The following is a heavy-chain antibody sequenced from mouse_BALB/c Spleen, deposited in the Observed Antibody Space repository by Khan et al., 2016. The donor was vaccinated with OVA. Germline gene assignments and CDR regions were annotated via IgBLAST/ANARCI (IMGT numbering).Heavy chain of an antibody. CDR3: SRAYYGNREAMDY. CDR2: ISSDGSYT. Sequence: EVELVESGGDLVKPGGSLKLSCAASGFTFSSYGMSWVRQTPDKRLEWVATISSDGSYTYYPASVKGRFTISRDNAKNTLYLQMSSLKSEDTAKYYGSRAYYGNREAMDYWGQGTSVTVSS. V-gene: IGHV5-6*01. D-gene: IGHD2-10*01. J-gene: IGHJ4*01. CDR1: GFTFSSYG.